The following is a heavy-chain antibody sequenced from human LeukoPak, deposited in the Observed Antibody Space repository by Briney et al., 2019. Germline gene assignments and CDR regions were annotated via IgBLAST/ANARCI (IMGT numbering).Heavy chain of an antibody. CDR2: ISGSGGST. CDR1: GFTFSSYA. Sequence: GGSLRLSCAASGFTFSSYAMSWVRQAPGKGLEWVSAISGSGGSTYYADSVKGRFTISRGNSKNTLYLQMNSLRAEDTAVYYCAKGNKGYCSGGSCYFDYWGQGTLVTVSS. J-gene: IGHJ4*02. CDR3: AKGNKGYCSGGSCYFDY. V-gene: IGHV3-23*01. D-gene: IGHD2-15*01.